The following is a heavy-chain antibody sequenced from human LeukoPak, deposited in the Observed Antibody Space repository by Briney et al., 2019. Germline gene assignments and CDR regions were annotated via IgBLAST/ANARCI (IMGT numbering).Heavy chain of an antibody. D-gene: IGHD4-17*01. CDR1: GFTFSSYG. Sequence: GGSLRLSCAASGFTFSSYGMHWVRQAPGKGLEWVAVISYDGRNKYYADSVKGRFTISRDNSKNTLYLQMNSLRAEDTAVYYCAKVSSGDSAFDYWGQGTLVTVSS. CDR3: AKVSSGDSAFDY. CDR2: ISYDGRNK. V-gene: IGHV3-30*18. J-gene: IGHJ4*02.